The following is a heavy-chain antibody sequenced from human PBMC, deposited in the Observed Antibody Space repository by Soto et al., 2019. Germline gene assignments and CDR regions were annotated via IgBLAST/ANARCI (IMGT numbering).Heavy chain of an antibody. J-gene: IGHJ4*02. D-gene: IGHD3-3*01. CDR3: ARSVSFIIPRPDY. CDR1: GYTFIDYY. Sequence: ASVKVSCKASGYTFIDYYIHWVRQAPGQGLECMGWINPNSGDTNYAQKFQGRVTMTRDTSISTAYMELSRLRSDDTAVYYCARSVSFIIPRPDYWGQGTLVTVSS. CDR2: INPNSGDT. V-gene: IGHV1-2*02.